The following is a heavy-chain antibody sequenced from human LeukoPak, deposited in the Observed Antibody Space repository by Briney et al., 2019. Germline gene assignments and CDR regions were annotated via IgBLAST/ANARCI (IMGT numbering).Heavy chain of an antibody. CDR2: IYYSGST. Sequence: SQTLSLTCTVSGGSISSGGYYWSWIRQHPGKGLEWIGYIYYSGSTYYNPSLKSRVTISVDTSKNQFSLKLSSVTAADTAVYYCARDCSGGSCYGAFDIWGQGTMVTVSS. CDR1: GGSISSGGYY. J-gene: IGHJ3*02. D-gene: IGHD2-15*01. V-gene: IGHV4-31*03. CDR3: ARDCSGGSCYGAFDI.